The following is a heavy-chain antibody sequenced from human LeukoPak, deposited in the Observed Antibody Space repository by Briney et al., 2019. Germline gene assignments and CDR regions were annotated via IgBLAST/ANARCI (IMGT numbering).Heavy chain of an antibody. J-gene: IGHJ6*04. D-gene: IGHD2-21*02. CDR2: INPNSGGA. CDR3: ARDFCGGDCYSRSTYMDV. CDR1: GYTFTGYY. Sequence: GASVKVSCKASGYTFTGYYMHWVRQAPGQGLGWMGRINPNSGGANYAQKFQGRVTMTRATSISTAYMELSRLRSDDTAVYYCARDFCGGDCYSRSTYMDVWGKGTTVTVSS. V-gene: IGHV1-2*06.